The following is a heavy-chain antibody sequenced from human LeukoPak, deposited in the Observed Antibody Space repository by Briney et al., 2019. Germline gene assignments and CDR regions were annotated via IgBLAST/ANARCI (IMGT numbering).Heavy chain of an antibody. CDR3: AGVFDGISLNWFDP. CDR1: GDSITNGGYY. Sequence: SETLSLTCSVSGDSITNGGYYWGWVRQPPGKALQWIGNIHYSGTTYYNPSLKSRLTMSLDKSTNQFYLKMTSVTAADTAVYYCAGVFDGISLNWFDPWGQGTPVTVSS. J-gene: IGHJ5*02. CDR2: IHYSGTT. D-gene: IGHD2-21*01. V-gene: IGHV4-31*03.